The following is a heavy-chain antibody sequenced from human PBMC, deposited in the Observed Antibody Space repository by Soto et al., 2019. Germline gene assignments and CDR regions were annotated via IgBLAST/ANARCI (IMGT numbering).Heavy chain of an antibody. CDR1: GFTFRSYW. D-gene: IGHD2-2*01. J-gene: IGHJ4*02. V-gene: IGHV3-74*01. CDR2: INGDGSST. CDR3: VRDFGSCTGTSCYHAY. Sequence: PGGSLRLSCAASGFTFRSYWLHWVRQAPGKGLVWVSHINGDGSSTNYADSVRGRFTISRDNAKNTLYLQMNSLRAEDTAVYYCVRDFGSCTGTSCYHAYWGQGTLVTVSS.